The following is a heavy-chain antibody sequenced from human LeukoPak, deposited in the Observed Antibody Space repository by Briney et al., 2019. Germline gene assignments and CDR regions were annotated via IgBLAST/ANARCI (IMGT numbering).Heavy chain of an antibody. CDR1: GGSISSYY. V-gene: IGHV4-59*08. D-gene: IGHD6-13*01. Sequence: PSETLSLTCTVSGGSISSYYWSWIRQPPGKGLEWIGYIYYSGSTKCNPSLRSRVTISADTSKNQFSLKLSSVTAADTAVYYCARHLRGEQQLSGFDYWGQGTPVTVSS. CDR2: IYYSGST. CDR3: ARHLRGEQQLSGFDY. J-gene: IGHJ4*02.